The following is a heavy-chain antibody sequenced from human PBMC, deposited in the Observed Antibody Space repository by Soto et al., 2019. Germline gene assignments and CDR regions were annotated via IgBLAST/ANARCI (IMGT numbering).Heavy chain of an antibody. V-gene: IGHV4-59*01. CDR2: LYFRGST. Sequence: QVQLQESGPGLVKPSETLSLTFTVSGGSISSYYWSWIRQPPGKGLEWIGYLYFRGSTNYNPSLNSRVTISVDTSKNQCSLKLSSVTAADTAVYYCARDRSGSYYPSFFDYWCQGILVTVSS. D-gene: IGHD1-26*01. J-gene: IGHJ4*02. CDR3: ARDRSGSYYPSFFDY. CDR1: GGSISSYY.